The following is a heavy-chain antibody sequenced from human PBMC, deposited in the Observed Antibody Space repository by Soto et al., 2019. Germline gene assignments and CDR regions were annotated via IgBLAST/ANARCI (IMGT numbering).Heavy chain of an antibody. J-gene: IGHJ6*02. CDR3: ARDASYYSLWSGYYPSRNGMDV. CDR2: IWYDGSKK. V-gene: IGHV3-33*01. Sequence: QVQVVESGGGVVQPGRSLRPSCAASGFTFSSFGMLWVRQAPGKGLEWVSLIWYDGSKKSYGDSVKGRFTISRDNSRNTVYLQMNSLRADDTAVYYCARDASYYSLWSGYYPSRNGMDVWGQGTTVTVSS. D-gene: IGHD3-3*01. CDR1: GFTFSSFG.